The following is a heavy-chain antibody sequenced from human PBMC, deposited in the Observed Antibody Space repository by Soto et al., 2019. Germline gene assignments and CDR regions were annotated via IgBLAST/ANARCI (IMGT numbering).Heavy chain of an antibody. Sequence: GGSLKLSCAASGLTFNRYWMHWVRHAPGKGPVWVSHINTDGSNTNYADSVKGRFTISRDNAKSTLFLQMNSLRDEDTAVYYCAREFCSGGNCYTYYFDPWGQGIPVTVSS. CDR1: GLTFNRYW. CDR3: AREFCSGGNCYTYYFDP. D-gene: IGHD2-15*01. CDR2: INTDGSNT. J-gene: IGHJ5*02. V-gene: IGHV3-74*01.